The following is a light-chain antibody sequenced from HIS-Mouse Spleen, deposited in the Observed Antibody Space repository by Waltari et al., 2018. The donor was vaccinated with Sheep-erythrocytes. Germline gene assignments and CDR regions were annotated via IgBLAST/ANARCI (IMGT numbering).Light chain of an antibody. CDR1: KLGDKY. CDR3: QAWDSSTAEVV. Sequence: SYELTQPPSVSVSPGQTASITCSGDKLGDKYACWYQQKPGQSPVLVIYQDSKRPSGIPERFSGSNSGNTATLTISGTHAIDEADYYCQAWDSSTAEVVFGGGTKLTVL. V-gene: IGLV3-1*01. CDR2: QDS. J-gene: IGLJ2*01.